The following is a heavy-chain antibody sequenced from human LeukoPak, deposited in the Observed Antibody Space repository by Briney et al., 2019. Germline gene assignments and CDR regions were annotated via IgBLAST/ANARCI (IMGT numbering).Heavy chain of an antibody. V-gene: IGHV1-8*01. D-gene: IGHD6-13*01. CDR1: GYTFTSYD. CDR3: ARRARSSWLLYYYYDMDV. J-gene: IGHJ6*02. Sequence: GASVKVSCKASGYTFTSYDINWVRQATGQGLEWMGWMNPNNGNTGYAQKFQGRVTMTRSTSISTAYMELSSLRSEDTAVYYCARRARSSWLLYYYYDMDVWGQGTTVTVSS. CDR2: MNPNNGNT.